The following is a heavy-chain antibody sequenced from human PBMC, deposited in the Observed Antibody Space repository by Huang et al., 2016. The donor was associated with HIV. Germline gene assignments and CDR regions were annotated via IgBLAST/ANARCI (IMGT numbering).Heavy chain of an antibody. CDR1: TFTFGAYW. Sequence: VESGGRLVQPGGSIRLSCVGSTFTFGAYWMSWVRQTPGKGREWVANIRKDESKKYYVGSVKGRFNISRDNAKKVLFLEMNNVTVEDTATYYCATKTGAMDIWGQGTTVTVS. CDR2: IRKDESKK. CDR3: ATKTGAMDI. V-gene: IGHV3-7*03. D-gene: IGHD1-7*01. J-gene: IGHJ6*02.